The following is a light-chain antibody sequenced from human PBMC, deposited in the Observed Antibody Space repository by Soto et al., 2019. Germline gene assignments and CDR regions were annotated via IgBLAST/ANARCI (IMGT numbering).Light chain of an antibody. Sequence: DIQMTQSLSFLSASVGDRVTITCQASQDINNSLNWYQQRPGEAPKLLVYDASILEAGVPSRFSGRGFGTTFTLTISSLQPEDLATYFCQQFDKLPLTFGGGTKLELK. V-gene: IGKV1-33*01. J-gene: IGKJ4*01. CDR3: QQFDKLPLT. CDR1: QDINNS. CDR2: DAS.